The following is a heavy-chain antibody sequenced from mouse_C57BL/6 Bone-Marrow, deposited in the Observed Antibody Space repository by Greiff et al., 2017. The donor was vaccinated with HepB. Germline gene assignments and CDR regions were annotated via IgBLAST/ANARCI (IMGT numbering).Heavy chain of an antibody. CDR2: ISDGGSYT. D-gene: IGHD1-1*01. V-gene: IGHV5-4*01. CDR1: GITFSSYA. CDR3: SSPLHGNNPPFAMDY. J-gene: IGHJ4*01. Sequence: EVQGVESGGGLVKPGGSLKLSCAASGITFSSYAMSWVRQTPEKRLEWVATISDGGSYTYYPDNVKGRFTISRDNANNNLYLQMSHLKSEDTAIYYCSSPLHGNNPPFAMDYWGQGTSVTVSS.